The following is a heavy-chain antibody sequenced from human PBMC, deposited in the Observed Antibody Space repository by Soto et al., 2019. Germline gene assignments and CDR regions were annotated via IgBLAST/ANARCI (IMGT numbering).Heavy chain of an antibody. V-gene: IGHV3-21*01. Sequence: EVQLVESGGGLVKPGGSLRLSCAASGFTFSSYSMNWVCQAPGKGLEWVSSISSSSSYIYYADSVKGRFTISRDNAKNSLYLQMNSLRAEDTAVYYCARVVVVPAAGIDYWGQGTLVTVSS. D-gene: IGHD2-2*01. CDR1: GFTFSSYS. CDR2: ISSSSSYI. CDR3: ARVVVVPAAGIDY. J-gene: IGHJ4*02.